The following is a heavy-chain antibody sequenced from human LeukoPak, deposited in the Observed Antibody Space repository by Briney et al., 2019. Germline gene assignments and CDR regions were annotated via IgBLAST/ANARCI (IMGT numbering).Heavy chain of an antibody. J-gene: IGHJ4*02. CDR3: ARHTDCGGGSGCSLYFVY. CDR2: IDPSDSYT. CDR1: GYRFTTYW. D-gene: IGHD2-15*01. V-gene: IGHV5-10-1*01. Sequence: SLRLSCMGCGYRFTTYWISWLRQIPGKGLAWMGRIDPSDSYTHYSPSFEGHVTISTDKSINSAYLQWSSLKASESAMYYCARHTDCGGGSGCSLYFVYWGQGTLVTVSS.